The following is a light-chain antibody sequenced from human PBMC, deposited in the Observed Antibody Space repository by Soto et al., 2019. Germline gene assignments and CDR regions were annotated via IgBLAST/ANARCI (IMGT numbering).Light chain of an antibody. CDR1: QSPNMW. CDR2: KTS. J-gene: IGKJ1*01. CDR3: QHWTDYSWT. Sequence: DIHMTQSPSTLSASVGDRVTITCRASQSPNMWLAWYQQKPGKAPNLLIYKTSSLESGVPSRFSVCGSGTEFTLTNSSLQPDDVATYYCQHWTDYSWTFGQGTKVEVK. V-gene: IGKV1-5*03.